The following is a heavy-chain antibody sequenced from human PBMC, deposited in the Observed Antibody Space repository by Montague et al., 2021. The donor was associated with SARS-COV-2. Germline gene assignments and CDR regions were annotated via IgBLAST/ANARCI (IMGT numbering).Heavy chain of an antibody. Sequence: PALVTPTQTLTLTCTFSGFSLSTSGMCVSWIRQPPGKALEWLAHIDWDDDKYYSTSLKTRLTISKDTSKIQVVLTMTNMDPVDTATYYCARTHYDILAGYYIAFDYWGQGTRVTVSS. D-gene: IGHD3-9*01. CDR1: GFSLSTSGMC. J-gene: IGHJ4*02. CDR3: ARTHYDILAGYYIAFDY. V-gene: IGHV2-70*01. CDR2: IDWDDDK.